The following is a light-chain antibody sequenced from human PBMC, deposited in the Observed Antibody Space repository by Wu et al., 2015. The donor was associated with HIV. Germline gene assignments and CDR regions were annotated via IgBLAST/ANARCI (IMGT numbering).Light chain of an antibody. CDR1: QAVRSNY. Sequence: EIVLTQSPGTLFLSPGESATLSCRASQAVRSNYLAWYQQKPGQSPRLLISETSNRATGVPDRFIGSVSGTDFTLTISRLEPEDFAAYYCQQYGGLPPWTFGQGTKVEVK. J-gene: IGKJ1*01. CDR2: ETS. CDR3: QQYGGLPPWT. V-gene: IGKV3-20*01.